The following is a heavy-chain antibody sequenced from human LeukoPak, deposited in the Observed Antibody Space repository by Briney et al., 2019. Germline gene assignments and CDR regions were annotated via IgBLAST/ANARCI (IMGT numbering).Heavy chain of an antibody. D-gene: IGHD5-18*01. V-gene: IGHV3-23*01. J-gene: IGHJ4*02. CDR1: GFTFSSYA. Sequence: GGSLRLSCAASGFTFSSYAMSWVRQAPGKGLEWVSAISGSGGSTYYADSVKGRFTISRDNSKNTLYLQMNSLRAEDTAVYYCANFRYSYGWNFDPLFEKGDYWGQGTLVTVSS. CDR3: ANFRYSYGWNFDPLFEKGDY. CDR2: ISGSGGST.